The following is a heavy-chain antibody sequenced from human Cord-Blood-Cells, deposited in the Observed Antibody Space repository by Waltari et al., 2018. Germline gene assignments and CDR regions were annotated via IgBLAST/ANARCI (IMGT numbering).Heavy chain of an antibody. J-gene: IGHJ3*02. CDR1: GGTFSSYA. CDR2: VIPIVATT. CDR3: ARDLDSSGYTDVCGI. D-gene: IGHD3-22*01. V-gene: IGHV1-69*01. Sequence: QVQLVQSRAEVKTPGSSVTVSCKASGGTFSSYAISWVRQAPGQGLEWLGGVIPIVATTNHAKKCQGRVTITADESTSTAYMALSGLRSEDTAVYYCARDLDSSGYTDVCGIWGQVRIVTVAS.